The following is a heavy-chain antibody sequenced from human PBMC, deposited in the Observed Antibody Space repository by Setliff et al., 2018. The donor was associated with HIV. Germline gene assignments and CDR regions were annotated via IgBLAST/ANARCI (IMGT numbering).Heavy chain of an antibody. J-gene: IGHJ4*02. D-gene: IGHD3-3*01. V-gene: IGHV3-7*04. CDR2: IKQDGSEK. CDR3: LRERNFWSRSPG. Sequence: PGESLKISCTASGFTFSRYWMSWVRQAPGKGLEWVANIKQDGSEKYYVDSVKGRFTISRDNAKNSLSLQMNSLRAEDTAVYYCLRERNFWSRSPGWGQGTLVTSPQ. CDR1: GFTFSRYW.